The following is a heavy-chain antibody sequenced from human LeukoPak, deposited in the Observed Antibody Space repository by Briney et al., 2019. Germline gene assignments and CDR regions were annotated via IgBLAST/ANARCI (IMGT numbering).Heavy chain of an antibody. V-gene: IGHV4-59*08. CDR1: GDSISSYY. CDR2: IYYSGST. J-gene: IGHJ4*02. CDR3: ASIAGYSSGWYVLDY. D-gene: IGHD6-19*01. Sequence: SETLSLTCTVSGDSISSYYWSWIRHPPGKGLEWIGCIYYSGSTNYNPSLKSRVTISVDTSDNQFSLKLSSVTAADTAVYYCASIAGYSSGWYVLDYWGQGTLVTVSS.